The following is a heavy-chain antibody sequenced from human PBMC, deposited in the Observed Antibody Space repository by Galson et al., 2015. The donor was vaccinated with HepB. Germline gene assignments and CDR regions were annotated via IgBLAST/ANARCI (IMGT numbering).Heavy chain of an antibody. D-gene: IGHD3-22*01. CDR3: AREEVRYYYDSSDSPGVAFDI. V-gene: IGHV1-46*01. CDR1: GYTFTSYY. Sequence: SVKVSCKASGYTFTSYYMHCVRQAPGQGLEWMGIINPSGGSTSYAQKFQGRVTMTRDTSTSTVYMELSSLRSEDTAVYYCAREEVRYYYDSSDSPGVAFDIWGQGTMVTVSS. J-gene: IGHJ3*02. CDR2: INPSGGST.